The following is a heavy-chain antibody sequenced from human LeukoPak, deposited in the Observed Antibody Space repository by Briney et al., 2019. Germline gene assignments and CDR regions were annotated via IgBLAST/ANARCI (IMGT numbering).Heavy chain of an antibody. J-gene: IGHJ4*02. D-gene: IGHD2-15*01. CDR2: ISWDGGST. Sequence: PGGSLRLSCAASGFTFEDYTMHWVRQAPGKGLEWVSLISWDGGSTYYADSVKGRFTISRDNSKNSLYLQMNSLRTEDTALYYCAKDRHCSGGSCYSSFFDYWGQGTLVTVSS. CDR3: AKDRHCSGGSCYSSFFDY. V-gene: IGHV3-43*01. CDR1: GFTFEDYT.